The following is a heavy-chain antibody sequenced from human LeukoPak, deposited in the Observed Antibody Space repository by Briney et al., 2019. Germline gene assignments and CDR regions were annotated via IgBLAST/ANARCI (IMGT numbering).Heavy chain of an antibody. CDR1: GFTFSSYS. J-gene: IGHJ4*02. CDR2: ISSSSSYI. D-gene: IGHD6-19*01. CDR3: ARASSGWYSRRYYFDY. V-gene: IGHV3-21*01. Sequence: PGGSLRLSCAASGFTFSSYSMNWVRQAPGKGLEWVSSISSSSSYIYYADSVKGRFTISRDNAKNSLYLQMNSLRAEDTAVYYCARASSGWYSRRYYFDYWGQGTLVTVSS.